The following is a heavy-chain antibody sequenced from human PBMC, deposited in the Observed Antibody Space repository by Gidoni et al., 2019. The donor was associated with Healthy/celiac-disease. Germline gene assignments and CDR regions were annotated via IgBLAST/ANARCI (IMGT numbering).Heavy chain of an antibody. CDR1: GGSISSYY. D-gene: IGHD3-22*01. Sequence: QVQLQESGPGLVKPSETLSLTCTVSGGSISSYYWSWIRQPPGKGLEWIGYIYYSGSTNYNPSRKSRVTISVDTSKNQFSLKLSSVTAADTAVYYCARFNSSGYYPGYFDLWGRGTLVTVSS. V-gene: IGHV4-59*01. CDR2: IYYSGST. CDR3: ARFNSSGYYPGYFDL. J-gene: IGHJ2*01.